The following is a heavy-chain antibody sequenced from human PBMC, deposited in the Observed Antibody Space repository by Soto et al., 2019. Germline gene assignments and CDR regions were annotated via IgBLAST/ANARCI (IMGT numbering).Heavy chain of an antibody. D-gene: IGHD6-25*01. Sequence: QVQLVESGGGVVQPGRSLRRSCAASRFTFSSYAMHWVRQGPGKGLEWVAAISHDGSDKYYVDSVKGRFTISRDNYKNTLYLRMNSLRVEDTAVYYCAREPVRRLQGPDYSYYGMDVCGQGTTVTVSS. V-gene: IGHV3-30-3*01. CDR3: AREPVRRLQGPDYSYYGMDV. J-gene: IGHJ6*02. CDR2: ISHDGSDK. CDR1: RFTFSSYA.